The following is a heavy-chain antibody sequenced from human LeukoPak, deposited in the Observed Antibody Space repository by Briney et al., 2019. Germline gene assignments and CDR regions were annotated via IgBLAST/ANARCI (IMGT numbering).Heavy chain of an antibody. D-gene: IGHD6-13*01. CDR3: AGLAAAGTRPPSYYGMDV. CDR2: IYYSGST. J-gene: IGHJ6*02. CDR1: GGSISSGDYY. Sequence: SQTLSLTCTVSGGSISSGDYYCGWIRQPPGKGLEWIGYIYYSGSTYSNPSLKSRVTISVDTSKNQFSLKLSSVTAADTAVYYCAGLAAAGTRPPSYYGMDVWGQGTTVTVSS. V-gene: IGHV4-30-4*01.